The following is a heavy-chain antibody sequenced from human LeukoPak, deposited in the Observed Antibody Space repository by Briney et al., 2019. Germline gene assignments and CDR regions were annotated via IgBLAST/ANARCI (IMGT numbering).Heavy chain of an antibody. Sequence: SETLSLTCTVSGGSISSSSYYWGWIRQPPGKGLEWIGSIYYSGSTYYNPSLKSRVTISVDTSKNQFSLKLSSVTAADTAVYYCARGYCSGGSCYSYYYYNYMDVWGKGTSVTISS. CDR3: ARGYCSGGSCYSYYYYNYMDV. V-gene: IGHV4-39*07. CDR1: GGSISSSSYY. J-gene: IGHJ6*03. D-gene: IGHD2-15*01. CDR2: IYYSGST.